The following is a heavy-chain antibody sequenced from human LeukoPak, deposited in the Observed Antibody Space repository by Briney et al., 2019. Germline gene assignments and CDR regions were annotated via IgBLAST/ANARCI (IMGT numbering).Heavy chain of an antibody. V-gene: IGHV4-39*02. CDR1: GDSISSSNSY. D-gene: IGHD3-22*01. CDR3: ARDGSSGSYYYYGMDV. J-gene: IGHJ6*02. Sequence: SETLSLTCTVSGDSISSSNSYWGWIRQPPGKGLEWIGSIFYSGSTYYNPSLKSRVTISIVASKNHFSLKLSSVTAADTAVYYCARDGSSGSYYYYGMDVWGQGTTVTVSS. CDR2: IFYSGST.